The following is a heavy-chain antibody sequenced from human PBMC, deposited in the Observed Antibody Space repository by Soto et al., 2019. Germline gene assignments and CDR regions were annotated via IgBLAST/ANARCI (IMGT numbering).Heavy chain of an antibody. CDR1: GFTFSSYA. J-gene: IGHJ6*02. CDR3: AKEWLLLDYYYYYGMDV. V-gene: IGHV3-23*01. CDR2: ISGSGGST. Sequence: GGSLRLSCAASGFTFSSYAMSWVRQAPGKGLEWVSAISGSGGSTYYADSVKGRFTISRDNSKNTLYLQMNSLRAEDTAVYYCAKEWLLLDYYYYYGMDVWGQGTTVTVSS. D-gene: IGHD3-3*01.